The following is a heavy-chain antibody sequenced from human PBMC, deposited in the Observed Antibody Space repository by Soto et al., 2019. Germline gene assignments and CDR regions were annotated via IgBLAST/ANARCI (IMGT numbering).Heavy chain of an antibody. V-gene: IGHV4-30-4*01. D-gene: IGHD3-10*01. J-gene: IGHJ3*02. CDR2: IYYSGST. CDR1: GGSISSGDYY. CDR3: ARVRWFGELLYAFDI. Sequence: SETLSLTCTVSGGSISSGDYYWSWIRQPPGKGLEWIGYIYYSGSTYYNPSLKSRVTISVDTSKNQFSLKLSSVTAADTAVYYCARVRWFGELLYAFDIWGQGTMVTVSS.